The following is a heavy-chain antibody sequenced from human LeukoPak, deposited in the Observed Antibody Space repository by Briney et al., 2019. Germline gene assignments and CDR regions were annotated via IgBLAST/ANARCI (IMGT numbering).Heavy chain of an antibody. CDR1: GFTFTTYA. D-gene: IGHD3-22*01. CDR2: ISGSGGST. Sequence: GGSLILSCAASGFTFTTYAMNWVRQAPGKGLEWVSVISGSGGSTYYADSVKGRFTISRDNSKNTLYLEVNSLRAEDTAVYYCATAFYFDSSGPYWYFDLWGRGTLVTVSS. CDR3: ATAFYFDSSGPYWYFDL. V-gene: IGHV3-23*01. J-gene: IGHJ2*01.